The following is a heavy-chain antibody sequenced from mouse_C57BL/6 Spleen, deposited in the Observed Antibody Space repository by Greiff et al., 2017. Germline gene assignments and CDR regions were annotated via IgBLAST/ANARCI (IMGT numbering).Heavy chain of an antibody. D-gene: IGHD2-3*01. CDR2: IDPEDGET. J-gene: IGHJ4*01. V-gene: IGHV14-1*01. CDR3: TEDGYPFSMDY. CDR1: GFNIKDYY. Sequence: EVQLQESGAELVRPGASVKLSCTASGFNIKDYYMHWVKQRPEQGLEWLGRIDPEDGETEYAPKFQGKATMTADTSPNAAYLQLSSLTSEDTSVYYCTEDGYPFSMDYWGQGTSVTVAS.